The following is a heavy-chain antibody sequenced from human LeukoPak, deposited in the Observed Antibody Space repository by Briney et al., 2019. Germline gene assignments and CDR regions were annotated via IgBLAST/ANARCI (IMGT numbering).Heavy chain of an antibody. V-gene: IGHV3-74*01. CDR2: VNGDGSDS. CDR1: GFTFSSYW. D-gene: IGHD3-10*01. CDR3: ARDGWGSSMAY. Sequence: PGGSLRLSCAASGFTFSSYWMHWVRHAPGKGLVWVSRVNGDGSDSSYADSVKGRFTISRDNAKNTLYLQMNSLRAEDTAVYYCARDGWGSSMAYWGQGTLVTVSS. J-gene: IGHJ4*02.